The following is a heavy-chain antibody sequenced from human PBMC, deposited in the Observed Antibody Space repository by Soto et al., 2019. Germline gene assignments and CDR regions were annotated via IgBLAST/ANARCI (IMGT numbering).Heavy chain of an antibody. CDR3: AMRAGYCSSTSCYWPYYYHYMDV. Sequence: PSETLSLTCTVSGGSISSSSYYWGWIRQPPGKGLEWIGSIYYSGSTYYNPSLKSRVTISVDTSKNQFSLKLSSVTAADTAVYYCAMRAGYCSSTSCYWPYYYHYMDVWGKGTTVTVSS. CDR1: GGSISSSSYY. D-gene: IGHD2-2*01. CDR2: IYYSGST. V-gene: IGHV4-39*01. J-gene: IGHJ6*03.